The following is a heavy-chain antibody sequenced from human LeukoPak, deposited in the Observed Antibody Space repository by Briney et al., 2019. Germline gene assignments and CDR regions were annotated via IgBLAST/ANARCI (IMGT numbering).Heavy chain of an antibody. V-gene: IGHV1-69*13. CDR1: GGTFSSYA. D-gene: IGHD2-2*01. Sequence: GASVKVSCKASGGTFSSYAISWVRQAPGQGLEWMGGIIPIFGTANYAQKFQGRVTSTADESTSPAYMELSSLRSEDTAVYYCARETVVVPAAMDYWGQGTLVTVSS. J-gene: IGHJ4*02. CDR3: ARETVVVPAAMDY. CDR2: IIPIFGTA.